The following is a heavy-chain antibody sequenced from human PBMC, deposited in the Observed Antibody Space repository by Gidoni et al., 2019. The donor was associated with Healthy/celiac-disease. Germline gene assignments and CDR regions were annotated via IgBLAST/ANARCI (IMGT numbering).Heavy chain of an antibody. CDR3: ARGRRRAAQYGMDV. D-gene: IGHD6-25*01. CDR2: MNPNMGNT. Sequence: QVQLVQSGAEVKKPGASVKVSCKASGYTFTSYDINWVRQATGQGLEWMGWMNPNMGNTGYAQKFNGRVTMTRNTSISTAYMELSSLRSEDTAVYYCARGRRRAAQYGMDVWGQGTTVTVSS. CDR1: GYTFTSYD. J-gene: IGHJ6*02. V-gene: IGHV1-8*01.